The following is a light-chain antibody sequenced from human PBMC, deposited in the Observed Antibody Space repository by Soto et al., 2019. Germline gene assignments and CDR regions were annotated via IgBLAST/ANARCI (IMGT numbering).Light chain of an antibody. V-gene: IGKV1-5*01. CDR3: QQYNTFWT. CDR2: DVS. CDR1: QSISSW. J-gene: IGKJ5*01. Sequence: DIQMTHSPSTLSASVGDRVTITCRASQSISSWLAWYQQKPGKAPKLLIYDVSTLQSGVPSRFSGSGSGTEFTLTISSLQPDDFATYYCQQYNTFWTFGQGTRLEIK.